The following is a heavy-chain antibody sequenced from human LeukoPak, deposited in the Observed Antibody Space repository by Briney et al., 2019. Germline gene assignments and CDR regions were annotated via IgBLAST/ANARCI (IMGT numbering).Heavy chain of an antibody. Sequence: ASVKVSCKVSGYTLTELSMHWVRQAPGKGLEWMGGFDPEDGETIYAQKFQGRVTMTEDTSTDTAYMELSSLRSGDTAVYYFATALGYSSSLAYWGQGTLVTVSS. CDR2: FDPEDGET. D-gene: IGHD6-13*01. J-gene: IGHJ4*02. CDR3: ATALGYSSSLAY. CDR1: GYTLTELS. V-gene: IGHV1-24*01.